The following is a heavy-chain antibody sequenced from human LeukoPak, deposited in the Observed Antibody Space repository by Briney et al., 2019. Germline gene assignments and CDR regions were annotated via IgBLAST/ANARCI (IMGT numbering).Heavy chain of an antibody. CDR3: ARRLLVGGIDS. D-gene: IGHD1-26*01. V-gene: IGHV4-34*01. CDR1: VGSFSGHY. J-gene: IGHJ4*02. CDR2: INDSGST. Sequence: SETLSLICAVYVGSFSGHYWTWIRQPQPPGTGLEWIGEINDSGSTNYNSSLKSRVTISADTSKNQFSLKLASVTAADTAVYYCARRLLVGGIDSWGQGNLVTVSS.